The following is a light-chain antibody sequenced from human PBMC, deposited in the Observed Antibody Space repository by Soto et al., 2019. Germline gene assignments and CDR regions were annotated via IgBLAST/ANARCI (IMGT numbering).Light chain of an antibody. V-gene: IGKV1-39*01. CDR1: QSISSY. J-gene: IGKJ2*01. Sequence: DIQMPQSPSSLSASVGDRVTITCRASQSISSYLDWYQQKPGKAPKLLIYAASSLQSGVTSRFSGSGSGTDFTLTISSLQPEDFATYYCQHSYSTPLYTFGQGTKLEIK. CDR3: QHSYSTPLYT. CDR2: AAS.